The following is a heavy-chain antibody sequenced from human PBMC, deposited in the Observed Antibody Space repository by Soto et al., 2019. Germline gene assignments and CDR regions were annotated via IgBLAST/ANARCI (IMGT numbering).Heavy chain of an antibody. CDR1: GGTFSSYA. D-gene: IGHD3-3*01. CDR3: ARDYDFWSGYYRGSYYYGMDV. V-gene: IGHV1-69*06. J-gene: IGHJ6*02. CDR2: IIPIFGTA. Sequence: GASVKVSCKASGGTFSSYAISWVRQAPGQGLEWMGGIIPIFGTANYAQKFQGRVTITADKSTSTAYMELNSLRSEDTAVYYCARDYDFWSGYYRGSYYYGMDVWGQGTTVTVSS.